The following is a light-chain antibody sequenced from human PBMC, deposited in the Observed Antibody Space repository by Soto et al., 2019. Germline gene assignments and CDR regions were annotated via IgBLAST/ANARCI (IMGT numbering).Light chain of an antibody. CDR1: QSVSSSY. J-gene: IGKJ5*01. V-gene: IGKV3D-20*01. Sequence: EIVLTQSPATLSLSPGERATPSCGASQSVSSSYLAWYQQKPGLAPRLLIYDASSRATGIPDRFSGSESGTDFTLTISILEPEDFAVYYCQQYGSSPTFGQGTRLEIK. CDR3: QQYGSSPT. CDR2: DAS.